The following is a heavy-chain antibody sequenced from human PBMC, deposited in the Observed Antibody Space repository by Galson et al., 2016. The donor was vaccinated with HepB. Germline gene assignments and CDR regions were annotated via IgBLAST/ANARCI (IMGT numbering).Heavy chain of an antibody. CDR3: ARGGGSAYYGMDV. CDR2: INPNSGGT. V-gene: IGHV1-2*02. Sequence: SVKVSCKASGYTFTDYYMHWVRQAPGQGLEWMGWINPNSGGTNYAQKFQGRVTMTRATSISTAYMELRSLRSDDTAVYYCARGGGSAYYGMDVWGQGTTVTVSS. D-gene: IGHD1-26*01. J-gene: IGHJ6*02. CDR1: GYTFTDYY.